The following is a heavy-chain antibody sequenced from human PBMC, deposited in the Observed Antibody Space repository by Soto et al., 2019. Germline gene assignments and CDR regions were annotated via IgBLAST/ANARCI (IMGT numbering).Heavy chain of an antibody. CDR3: TTGVSAYDRSDF. J-gene: IGHJ4*02. CDR1: GGSISSGDYY. D-gene: IGHD5-12*01. CDR2: IYYSGST. V-gene: IGHV4-30-4*01. Sequence: QVQLQESGPGLVKSSQTLSLTCTVSGGSISSGDYYWSWIRQPPGKGLEWIGYIYYSGSTYYNPSLQSRFSMSVDPSKNQFSLKLSSVSAADPAVYYCTTGVSAYDRSDFWGQGTLVTVSS.